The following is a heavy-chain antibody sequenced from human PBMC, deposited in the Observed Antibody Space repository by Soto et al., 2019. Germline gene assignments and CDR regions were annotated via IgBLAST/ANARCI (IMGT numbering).Heavy chain of an antibody. J-gene: IGHJ6*02. Sequence: PGESLKISFKGSGYSFTSYWISWVRQMPVKGLEWMGRIDPSDSYTNYSPSFQGHVTISADKSISTAYLQWSSLKASDTAMYYCARRPSLYTAGYYYYGMDVFGQRTTVTVCS. V-gene: IGHV5-10-1*01. D-gene: IGHD2-2*02. CDR3: ARRPSLYTAGYYYYGMDV. CDR1: GYSFTSYW. CDR2: IDPSDSYT.